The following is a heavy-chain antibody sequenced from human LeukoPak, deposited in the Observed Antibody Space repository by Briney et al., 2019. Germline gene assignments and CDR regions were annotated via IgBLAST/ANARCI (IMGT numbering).Heavy chain of an antibody. CDR3: AKDIHSRLGRPYFDY. J-gene: IGHJ4*02. CDR2: ISWNSGSI. CDR1: GFTFSSYV. D-gene: IGHD2/OR15-2a*01. Sequence: GGSLRLSCAASGFTFSSYVMHWVRQAPGKGLEWVSGISWNSGSIGYADSVKGRFTISRDNAKNSLYLQMNSLRAEDMALYYCAKDIHSRLGRPYFDYWGQGTLVTVSS. V-gene: IGHV3-9*03.